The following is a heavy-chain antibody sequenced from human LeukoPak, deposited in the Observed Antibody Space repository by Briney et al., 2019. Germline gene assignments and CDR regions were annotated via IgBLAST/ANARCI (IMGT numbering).Heavy chain of an antibody. J-gene: IGHJ4*02. CDR3: ARGGGRYYDYVWGSYRYPSFDY. Sequence: ASVKFSCKASGGTFSSYAISWVRQAPGQGLEWMGGIIPIFGTANYAQKFQGRVTITADESTSTAYMELSSLRSEDTAVYYCARGGGRYYDYVWGSYRYPSFDYWGQGTLVTVSS. CDR1: GGTFSSYA. V-gene: IGHV1-69*13. D-gene: IGHD3-16*02. CDR2: IIPIFGTA.